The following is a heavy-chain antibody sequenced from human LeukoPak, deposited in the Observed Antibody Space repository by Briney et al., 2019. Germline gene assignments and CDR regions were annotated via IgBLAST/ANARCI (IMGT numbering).Heavy chain of an antibody. V-gene: IGHV3-30*02. D-gene: IGHD4-17*01. J-gene: IGHJ4*02. CDR1: GFTFSSYG. CDR2: IRYDGSNK. CDR3: AKDLGTTVTTGSSFDY. Sequence: GSLRLSCAASGFTFSSYGMHWVRQAPGKGLEGVAFIRYDGSNKYYADSVKGRFTISRDNSKNTLYLQMNSLRAEDTAVYYCAKDLGTTVTTGSSFDYWGQGTLVTVSS.